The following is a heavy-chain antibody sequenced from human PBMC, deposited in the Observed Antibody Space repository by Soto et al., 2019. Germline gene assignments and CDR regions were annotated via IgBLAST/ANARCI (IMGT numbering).Heavy chain of an antibody. CDR3: ARDQEAGSFFPYYYGIWSGFADAFEV. V-gene: IGHV3-48*03. D-gene: IGHD3-3*01. J-gene: IGHJ3*01. CDR1: GFTFSSYE. CDR2: ISSSGSTI. Sequence: QSVGSLGLSCATSGFTFSSYEMNWVRQAPGKGLEWVSYISSSGSTIYYADSVKGRFTISRDNAKNSLYMQMDSLRAEDTAVYYCARDQEAGSFFPYYYGIWSGFADAFEVWGQGKVV.